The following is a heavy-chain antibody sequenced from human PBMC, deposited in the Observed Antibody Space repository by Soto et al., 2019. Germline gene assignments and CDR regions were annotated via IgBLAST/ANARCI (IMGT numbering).Heavy chain of an antibody. CDR1: GYNFSAYY. D-gene: IGHD1-20*01. CDR2: LNPRNGQT. V-gene: IGHV1-8*01. CDR3: ARQPHNSIVDY. J-gene: IGHJ4*02. Sequence: QVQLVQSGAEVKKPGASVKVSCQTSGYNFSAYYFNWVRQAAGQGPEWMGWLNPRNGQTGYVQKFRGRVTTPRDTTTSTVYLKLRRLTTADTAIYYCARQPHNSIVDYWGQGTLVTVSS.